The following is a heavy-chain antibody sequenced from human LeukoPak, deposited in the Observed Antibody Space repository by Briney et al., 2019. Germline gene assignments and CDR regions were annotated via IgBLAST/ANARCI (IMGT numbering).Heavy chain of an antibody. CDR3: ARGWSGYDTVAQDAFDI. CDR1: GFTVSSNY. J-gene: IGHJ3*02. CDR2: IYSGGST. D-gene: IGHD5-12*01. V-gene: IGHV3-66*01. Sequence: GGSLRLSCAASGFTVSSNYMSWVRQAPGKGLGWVSVIYSGGSTYYADSVKGRFTISRDNSKNTLYLQMNSLRAEDTAVYYCARGWSGYDTVAQDAFDIWGQGTMVTVSS.